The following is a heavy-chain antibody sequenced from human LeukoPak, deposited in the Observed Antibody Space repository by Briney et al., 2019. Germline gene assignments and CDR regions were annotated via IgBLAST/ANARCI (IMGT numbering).Heavy chain of an antibody. J-gene: IGHJ1*01. Sequence: SETLSLTCTVSGYSISSGYYWGWIRQPPGKGLEWIGSIYHSGSTYYNPSLKSRVTISVDTSKNQFPLKLSSVTAADTAVYYCAHVGKAAAGSGLNFQHWGQGTLVTVSS. CDR3: AHVGKAAAGSGLNFQH. V-gene: IGHV4-38-2*02. D-gene: IGHD6-13*01. CDR2: IYHSGST. CDR1: GYSISSGYY.